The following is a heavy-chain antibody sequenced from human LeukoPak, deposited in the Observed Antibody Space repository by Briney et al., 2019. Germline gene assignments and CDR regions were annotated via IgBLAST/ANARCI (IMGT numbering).Heavy chain of an antibody. V-gene: IGHV3-23*01. Sequence: PGGSLRLSCEGSGFTFDSYAMSWVRQSPGKGLEWVSAVTGTGGNTYHADSVKDRFTISRDNSKNTVYLQMNSLRAEDTAIYYCAKVHGSGSYRFDFWGQGTLVTVS. CDR3: AKVHGSGSYRFDF. CDR1: GFTFDSYA. D-gene: IGHD3-10*01. CDR2: VTGTGGNT. J-gene: IGHJ4*02.